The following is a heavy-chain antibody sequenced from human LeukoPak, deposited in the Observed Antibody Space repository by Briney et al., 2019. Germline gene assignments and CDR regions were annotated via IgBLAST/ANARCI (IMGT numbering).Heavy chain of an antibody. CDR3: ARGYEQLVAVGPFDY. CDR1: GYTFTSYD. CDR2: INPSGGST. V-gene: IGHV1-46*01. J-gene: IGHJ4*02. Sequence: ASVKVSCKASGYTFTSYDMHWVRQAPGQGLEWMGIINPSGGSTSYAQRFQGRVTMTRDMSTSTVYMELSSLRSEDTAVYYCARGYEQLVAVGPFDYWGPGTLVTVSS. D-gene: IGHD6-6*01.